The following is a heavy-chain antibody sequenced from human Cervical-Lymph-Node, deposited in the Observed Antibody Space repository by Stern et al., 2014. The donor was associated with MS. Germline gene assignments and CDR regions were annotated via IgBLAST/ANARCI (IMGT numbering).Heavy chain of an antibody. J-gene: IGHJ4*02. CDR1: GFTFRLYW. Sequence: EMQLVDSGGGFVQPGGSLRLSCAASGFTFRLYWMSWVRQAPGEGLEWVANIKQDGSEKDYVDSVKGRFTISRDNAKNSLYLQMSSLRAEDTAVYYCARGGNWVDYWGQGTLVTVSS. CDR3: ARGGNWVDY. D-gene: IGHD7-27*01. CDR2: IKQDGSEK. V-gene: IGHV3-7*04.